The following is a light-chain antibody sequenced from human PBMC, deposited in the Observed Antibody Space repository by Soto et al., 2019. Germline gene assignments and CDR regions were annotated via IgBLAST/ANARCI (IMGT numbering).Light chain of an antibody. V-gene: IGKV3-15*01. CDR3: QQFYTWPLT. CDR2: HAS. Sequence: EIVMTQSPATLSASPGEGATLSCRASQSVSSNLAWYQQKPGQAPRLVLYHASTRATGIPDRFSGSGSGTEFTLTIASLQSEDFAVYYCQQFYTWPLTFGPGTKVDIK. J-gene: IGKJ3*01. CDR1: QSVSSN.